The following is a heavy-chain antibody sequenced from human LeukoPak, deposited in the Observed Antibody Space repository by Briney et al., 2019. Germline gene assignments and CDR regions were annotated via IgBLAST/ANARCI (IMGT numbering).Heavy chain of an antibody. CDR2: ISAYNGNT. D-gene: IGHD3-9*01. CDR1: GYTFTTYG. CDR3: ARGDILTGYSPVDY. V-gene: IGHV1-18*01. Sequence: ASVKVSCKASGYTFTTYGISWVRQAPRHGLEWMGWISAYNGNTNYAQKLQGRVTMTTDTSTSTAYMELRSLRSDDTAVYYCARGDILTGYSPVDYWGQGTLVTVSS. J-gene: IGHJ4*02.